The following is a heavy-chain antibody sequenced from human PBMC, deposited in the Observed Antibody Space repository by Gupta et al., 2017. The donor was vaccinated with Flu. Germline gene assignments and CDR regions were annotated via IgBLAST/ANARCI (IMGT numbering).Heavy chain of an antibody. CDR1: GIPFRHYS. D-gene: IGHD2-15*01. V-gene: IGHV3-30*04. J-gene: IGHJ3*01. CDR2: ISYDGSQT. Sequence: QVQLVDSGGDGILPGKSLRLSCAASGIPFRHYSVHWVRQAPDKGLEWVAIISYDGSQTYYADSVKGRFTISRDNSKDTVFLQMNSLRVDDTGLYYCARIKSQLLLRSAFDFWGPGTMVTVSS. CDR3: ARIKSQLLLRSAFDF.